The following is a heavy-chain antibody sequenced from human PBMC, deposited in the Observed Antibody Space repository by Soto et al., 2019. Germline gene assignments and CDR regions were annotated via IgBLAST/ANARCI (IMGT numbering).Heavy chain of an antibody. J-gene: IGHJ4*02. CDR1: GFTFSSYG. CDR3: ARDFQPSGSYYDILTGYFPGYY. D-gene: IGHD3-9*01. CDR2: IWYDGSNK. V-gene: IGHV3-33*01. Sequence: PGGSLRLSCAASGFTFSSYGMHWVRQAPGKGLEWVAVIWYDGSNKYYADSVKGRFTISRDNSKNTLYLQMNSLRAEDTAVYYCARDFQPSGSYYDILTGYFPGYYWGQGTLVTVSS.